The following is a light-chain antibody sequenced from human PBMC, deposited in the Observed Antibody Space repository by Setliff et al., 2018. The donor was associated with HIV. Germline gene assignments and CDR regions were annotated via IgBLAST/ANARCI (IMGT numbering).Light chain of an antibody. CDR3: SSYTSTDTWV. CDR1: TSDIAAFKY. J-gene: IGLJ3*02. Sequence: QSALAQTASVSGSPGQSITIACTGTTSDIAAFKYISWYQQHPGTAPKLIIYEVSNRPSGVSYRFSGSKSGNTASLTISGLQAEDEADYYCSSYTSTDTWVVGGGTKVTVL. CDR2: EVS. V-gene: IGLV2-14*03.